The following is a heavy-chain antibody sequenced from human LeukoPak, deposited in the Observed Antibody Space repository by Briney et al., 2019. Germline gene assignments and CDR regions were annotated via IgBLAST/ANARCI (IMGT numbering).Heavy chain of an antibody. CDR1: GGSISSYY. CDR3: ARLVTMVRGGSNWFDP. CDR2: IYITGST. D-gene: IGHD3-10*01. Sequence: SETLSLTCTVSGGSISSYYWSWFRQPAGEGLEWIGRIYITGSTNYNPSLKSRVTMSVDTSKSQFSLRLSSVTAADTAVYYCARLVTMVRGGSNWFDPWGQGTLVTVSS. V-gene: IGHV4-4*07. J-gene: IGHJ5*02.